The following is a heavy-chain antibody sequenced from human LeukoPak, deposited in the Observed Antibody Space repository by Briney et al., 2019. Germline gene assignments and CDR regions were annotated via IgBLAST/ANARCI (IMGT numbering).Heavy chain of an antibody. CDR1: GFTVSSNY. CDR3: ASMALSGYDFWSGFHRDY. Sequence: GGSLRLSCAASGFTVSSNYMSWVRQAPGKGLEWVSVIYSGGTTYYADSVKGRFTISRDNAKNSLYLQMNSLRAEDTAVYYCASMALSGYDFWSGFHRDYWGQGTLVTVSS. D-gene: IGHD3-3*01. J-gene: IGHJ4*02. V-gene: IGHV3-66*01. CDR2: IYSGGTT.